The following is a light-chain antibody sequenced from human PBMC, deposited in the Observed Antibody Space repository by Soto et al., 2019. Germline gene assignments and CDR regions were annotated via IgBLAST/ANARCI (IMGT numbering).Light chain of an antibody. CDR1: QGVSSS. Sequence: EIVMTQSPATLSVSPGERATLSCRASQGVSSSLAWYQQKPGQAPRLLIYATSTRAPGIPARFSGSGSGTEFTLTISSLQSEDFAVYYCQQYNNWPLWTFGQGTKVEIK. V-gene: IGKV3-15*01. CDR3: QQYNNWPLWT. J-gene: IGKJ1*01. CDR2: ATS.